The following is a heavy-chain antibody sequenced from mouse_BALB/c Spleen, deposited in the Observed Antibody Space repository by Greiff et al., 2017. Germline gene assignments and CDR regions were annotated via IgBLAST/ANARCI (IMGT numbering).Heavy chain of an antibody. CDR3: ARYGNYGGYAMDY. J-gene: IGHJ4*01. V-gene: IGHV5-12-2*01. Sequence: DVMLVESGGGLVQPGGSLKLSCAASGFTFSSYTMSWVRQTPEKRLEWVAYISNGGGSTYYPDTVKGRFTISRDNAKNTLYLQMSSLKSEDTAMYYCARYGNYGGYAMDYWGQGTSVTVSS. D-gene: IGHD2-1*01. CDR1: GFTFSSYT. CDR2: ISNGGGST.